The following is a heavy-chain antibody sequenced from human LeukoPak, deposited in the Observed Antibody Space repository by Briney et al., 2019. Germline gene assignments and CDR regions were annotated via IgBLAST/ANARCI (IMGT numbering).Heavy chain of an antibody. CDR3: THPANTYNTAI. D-gene: IGHD4/OR15-4a*01. Sequence: GGSLKLSCSASGLTFSVSAIHWVRQASGKGLEWVGRIKTKADNYATAYAASVKGRFTISRDDSTNTAYLQMNSLKTEDTAVDYCTHPANTYNTAISGKVTTVTVS. CDR1: GLTFSVSA. J-gene: IGHJ6*03. V-gene: IGHV3-73*01. CDR2: IKTKADNYAT.